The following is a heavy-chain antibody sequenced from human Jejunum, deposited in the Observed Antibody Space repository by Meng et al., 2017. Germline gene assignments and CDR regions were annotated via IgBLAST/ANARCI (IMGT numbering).Heavy chain of an antibody. CDR1: GYPFDRFG. Sequence: VERVEPGAGVKMHGASMKVSCKASGYPFDRFGVSWIRQAPGQGLEWVGWISAYTGKTDYAQKFQGRVLMTAETSTTTVYMELTSLTSDDTAVYYCARDKYAYALGYFDYWGQGTLVTVSS. CDR2: ISAYTGKT. D-gene: IGHD2-2*01. V-gene: IGHV1-18*01. J-gene: IGHJ4*02. CDR3: ARDKYAYALGYFDY.